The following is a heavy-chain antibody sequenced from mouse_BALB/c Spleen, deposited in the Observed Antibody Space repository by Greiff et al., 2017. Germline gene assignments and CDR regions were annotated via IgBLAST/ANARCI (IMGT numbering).Heavy chain of an antibody. D-gene: IGHD2-4*01. CDR3: ARYDYDGYYYAMDY. CDR2: IDPANGNT. V-gene: IGHV14-3*02. Sequence: VQLQQSGAELVKPGASVKLSCTASGFNIKDTYMHWVKQRPEQGLEWIGRIDPANGNTKYDPKFQGKATITADTSSNTAYLQLSSLTSEDTAVYYCARYDYDGYYYAMDYWGQGTSVTVSS. J-gene: IGHJ4*01. CDR1: GFNIKDTY.